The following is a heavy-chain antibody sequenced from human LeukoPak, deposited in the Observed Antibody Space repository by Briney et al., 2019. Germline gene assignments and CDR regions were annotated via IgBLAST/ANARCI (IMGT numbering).Heavy chain of an antibody. CDR3: ARDRVRGASYYYYMDV. J-gene: IGHJ6*03. CDR2: ISSSGSTI. D-gene: IGHD3-10*01. CDR1: GFTFSSYE. V-gene: IGHV3-48*03. Sequence: GGSLRLSCAASGFTFSSYEMNWVRQAPGKGLEWVSYISSSGSTIYYADSVKGRFTISRDNAKNSLYLQMNSLRAEDTAVYYCARDRVRGASYYYYMDVWGKGTTVTISS.